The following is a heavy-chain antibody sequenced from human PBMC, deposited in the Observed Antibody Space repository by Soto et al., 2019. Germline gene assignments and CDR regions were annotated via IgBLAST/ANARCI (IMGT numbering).Heavy chain of an antibody. J-gene: IGHJ4*02. D-gene: IGHD4-17*01. V-gene: IGHV4-30-4*01. Sequence: QVQLQEAGPGLVKVSQTLSLTCTVSGGSISTGDYYWNWIRQPPGKGLEWIGYIYYSGSTYYNPSLKRRVSLSVDTSKNQFSLKLSSVTAADTAVYYCARAYYGDSPFDYWGQGTLVTVSS. CDR1: GGSISTGDYY. CDR2: IYYSGST. CDR3: ARAYYGDSPFDY.